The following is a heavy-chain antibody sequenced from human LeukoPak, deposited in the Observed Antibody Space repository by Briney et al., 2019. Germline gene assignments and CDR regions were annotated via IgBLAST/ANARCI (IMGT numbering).Heavy chain of an antibody. D-gene: IGHD3-9*01. J-gene: IGHJ6*02. Sequence: GGSLRLSCAASGFTFSDYYMGWIRQAPGKGLEWVSYISSSGSTIYYADSVKGRFNISRDNAKNSLYLQMNSLRAEDTAVYYCARTQRYFDWLPPYGMDVWGQGTTVTVSS. CDR2: ISSSGSTI. V-gene: IGHV3-11*01. CDR1: GFTFSDYY. CDR3: ARTQRYFDWLPPYGMDV.